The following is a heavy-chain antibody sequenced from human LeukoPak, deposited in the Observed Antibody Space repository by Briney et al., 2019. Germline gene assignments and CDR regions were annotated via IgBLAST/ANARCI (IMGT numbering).Heavy chain of an antibody. Sequence: SQTLSLTCAVSGGSISSGGYSWSWIQQPPGKGLEWIGYIYHSGSTYYNPSLKSRVTISVDRSKNQFSLKLSSVTAADTAVYYCAREEIWGQGTLVTVSS. CDR2: IYHSGST. CDR3: AREEI. V-gene: IGHV4-30-2*01. J-gene: IGHJ4*02. D-gene: IGHD5-24*01. CDR1: GGSISSGGYS.